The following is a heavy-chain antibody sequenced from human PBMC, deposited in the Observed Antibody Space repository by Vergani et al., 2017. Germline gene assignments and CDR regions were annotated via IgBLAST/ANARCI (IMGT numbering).Heavy chain of an antibody. D-gene: IGHD1-1*01. CDR2: IYWDDDK. CDR3: ARTTPGTWDFDY. J-gene: IGHJ4*02. CDR1: GFSLSTSGVG. V-gene: IGHV2-5*02. Sequence: QITLKESGPTLVKPTQTLTLTCTFSGFSLSTSGVGVGWIRQPPGKALEWLALIYWDDDKRYSPSLKSRLTITKDTSKNQVVLTMTNMDPVDTATYYCARTTPGTWDFDYWGQGILVTVSS.